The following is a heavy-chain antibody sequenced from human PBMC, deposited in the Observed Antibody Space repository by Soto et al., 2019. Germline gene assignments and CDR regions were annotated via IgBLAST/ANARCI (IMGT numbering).Heavy chain of an antibody. CDR3: ARDASSSGSNSFDP. V-gene: IGHV1-69*13. CDR1: GGTFSSYA. Sequence: ASVKVSCKASGGTFSSYAISWVRQAPGQGLEWMGGIIPIFGTANYAQKFQGRVTITADESTSTAYMELSSLRSEDTAVYYCARDASSSGSNSFDPWGQGTVVTVSS. J-gene: IGHJ5*02. D-gene: IGHD3-22*01. CDR2: IIPIFGTA.